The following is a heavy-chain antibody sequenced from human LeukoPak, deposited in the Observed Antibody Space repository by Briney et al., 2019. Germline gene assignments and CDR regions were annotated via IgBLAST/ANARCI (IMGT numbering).Heavy chain of an antibody. CDR3: ARVDWGSSFDY. CDR2: IKQDGSEK. Sequence: GGSLRLSCAASGFTFSTYWMSWVRQAPGKGLEWVANIKQDGSEKYYVDSVKGRFTISRDNAKNSLYLQMNSLRAEDTAVYYCARVDWGSSFDYWGQGTLVTVFS. V-gene: IGHV3-7*01. J-gene: IGHJ4*02. D-gene: IGHD3/OR15-3a*01. CDR1: GFTFSTYW.